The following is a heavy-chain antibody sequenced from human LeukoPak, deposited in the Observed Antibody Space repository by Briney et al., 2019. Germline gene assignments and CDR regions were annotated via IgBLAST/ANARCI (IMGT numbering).Heavy chain of an antibody. J-gene: IGHJ4*02. Sequence: GGSLRLSCAASGFTFSSYWMHWVRHAPGKGLVWVSRINSDGSSTNYADSVKGQFTISRDNAKNTLYLQMNSLRAEDTAVYYCARGNDFWTGYSYIPGFDYWGQGTLVTVSS. CDR1: GFTFSSYW. V-gene: IGHV3-74*01. D-gene: IGHD3/OR15-3a*01. CDR3: ARGNDFWTGYSYIPGFDY. CDR2: INSDGSST.